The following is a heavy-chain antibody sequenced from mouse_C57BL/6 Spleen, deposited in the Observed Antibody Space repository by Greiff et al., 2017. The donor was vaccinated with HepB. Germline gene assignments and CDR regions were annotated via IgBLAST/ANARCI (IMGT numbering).Heavy chain of an antibody. J-gene: IGHJ1*03. CDR1: GFTFSDYG. D-gene: IGHD1-1*01. Sequence: EVQVVESGGGLVKPGGSLKLSCAASGFTFSDYGMHWVRQAPEKGLEWVAYISSGSSTIYYADTVKGRFTISRDNAKNTLFLQMTSLRSEDTAMYYCARVVPYWYFDVWGTGTTVTVSS. CDR3: ARVVPYWYFDV. CDR2: ISSGSSTI. V-gene: IGHV5-17*01.